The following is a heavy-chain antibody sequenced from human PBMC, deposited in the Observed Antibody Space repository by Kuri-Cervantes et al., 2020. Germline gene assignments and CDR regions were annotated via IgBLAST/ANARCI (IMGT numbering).Heavy chain of an antibody. CDR1: GYSFTSYG. CDR3: ARDRIFGVVITYY. D-gene: IGHD3-3*01. V-gene: IGHV1-18*01. CDR2: ISVYTGYT. Sequence: ASVKVSCKASGYSFTSYGISWVRQAPGQGLEWIGWISVYTGYTNYAQKFQGRVTMTTDTSTSTAYMELRSLRSDDTAVYYCARDRIFGVVITYYWGQGILVTVSS. J-gene: IGHJ4*02.